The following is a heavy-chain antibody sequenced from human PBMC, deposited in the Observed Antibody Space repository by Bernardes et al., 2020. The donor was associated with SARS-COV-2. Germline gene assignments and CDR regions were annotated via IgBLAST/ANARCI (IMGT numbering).Heavy chain of an antibody. V-gene: IGHV4-39*02. D-gene: IGHD3-10*01. CDR2: ISYSGTT. CDR3: AREGDPSYYYGMDV. J-gene: IGHJ6*02. CDR1: GGPLTTNNNY. Sequence: SETLSLPCIVSGGPLTTNNNYWGWIRQPPGKGLEWIGCISYSGTTYYNASLKSRVTISVHTSKNQFSRKLSSVIAADTAVYYCAREGDPSYYYGMDVWGQGTTVTVSS.